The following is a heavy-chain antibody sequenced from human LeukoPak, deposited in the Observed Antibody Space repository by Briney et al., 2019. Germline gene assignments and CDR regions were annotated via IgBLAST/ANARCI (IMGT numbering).Heavy chain of an antibody. J-gene: IGHJ3*02. V-gene: IGHV4-39*01. CDR2: ISYNGRT. CDR3: ARRVIAGKAFDI. CDR1: GDSISSSSYY. Sequence: SETLSLTCTVSGDSISSSSYYWGWIRQPPGKGLEWIGSISYNGRTFYSPSLKSRVSISVDTSKNQFSLHMSSVTAADTAVYYCARRVIAGKAFDIWGQGTMVTVSS. D-gene: IGHD2-21*01.